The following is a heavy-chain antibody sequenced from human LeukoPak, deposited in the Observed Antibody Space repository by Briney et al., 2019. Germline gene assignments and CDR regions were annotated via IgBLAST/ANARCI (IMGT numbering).Heavy chain of an antibody. CDR2: IWYDGSSK. CDR1: GFIFSSYG. CDR3: AKDGQLSY. Sequence: GGSLRLSCAASGFIFSSYGMHWVRQAPGKGLEWVAFIWYDGSSKYYADSVKGRFTISRDNSKNTLYLQMNSLRAEDTAIYYCAKDGQLSYWGQGTLVTVSS. J-gene: IGHJ4*02. D-gene: IGHD6-6*01. V-gene: IGHV3-30*02.